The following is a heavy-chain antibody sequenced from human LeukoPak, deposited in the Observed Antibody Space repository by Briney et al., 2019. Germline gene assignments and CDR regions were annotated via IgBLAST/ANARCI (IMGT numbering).Heavy chain of an antibody. J-gene: IGHJ5*02. V-gene: IGHV1-2*02. CDR2: INPNSGGT. CDR1: GYTFTGYY. CDR3: ARAHYDFWSGYPPIDP. Sequence: ASVKVSCKASGYTFTGYYMHWVRQAPGQGLEWMGWINPNSGGTNYAQKFQGRVTMTRDTSISTAYMELSRLRSDDTAVYYCARAHYDFWSGYPPIDPWGRGTLVTVSS. D-gene: IGHD3-3*01.